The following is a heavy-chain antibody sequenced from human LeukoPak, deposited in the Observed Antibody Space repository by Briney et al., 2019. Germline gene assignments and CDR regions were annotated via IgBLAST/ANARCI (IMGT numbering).Heavy chain of an antibody. CDR1: GGSIRSYY. CDR2: IYTSGST. Sequence: SETLSLTCTVSGGSIRSYYWSWIRQPAGKGLEWIGRIYTSGSTNYNPSLKSRVTMSVDTSKNQFSLKLSSVTAADTAVYYCARIVSYYDILAGYYLPHLDAFDIWGQGTMVTVSS. V-gene: IGHV4-4*07. CDR3: ARIVSYYDILAGYYLPHLDAFDI. D-gene: IGHD3-9*01. J-gene: IGHJ3*02.